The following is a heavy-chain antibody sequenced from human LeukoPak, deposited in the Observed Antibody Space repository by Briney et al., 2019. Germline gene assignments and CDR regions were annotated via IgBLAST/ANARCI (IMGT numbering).Heavy chain of an antibody. CDR2: ISAGSSNT. Sequence: GGSLRLSCAASGFTFSSFSINWVRQAPGSGLQWVAYISAGSSNTFYADSVKGRFTISRDDADNFLHLQMNSLSAEDTAVYYCARSAVQANTPFYFDFWGQGALVTVSS. V-gene: IGHV3-48*01. CDR1: GFTFSSFS. D-gene: IGHD1-26*01. CDR3: ARSAVQANTPFYFDF. J-gene: IGHJ4*02.